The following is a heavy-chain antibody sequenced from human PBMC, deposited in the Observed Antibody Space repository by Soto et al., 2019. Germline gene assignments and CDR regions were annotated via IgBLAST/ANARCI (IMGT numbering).Heavy chain of an antibody. D-gene: IGHD4-4*01. Sequence: GGSRLSCAASGFTFSSYGMHWVRQAPGKGLEWVAVISYDGSNKYYADSVKGRFTISRDNSKNTLYLQMNSLRAEDTAVYYCAKDRPLSNQGGAGMDVWGQGTTVTVSS. CDR3: AKDRPLSNQGGAGMDV. J-gene: IGHJ6*02. CDR2: ISYDGSNK. CDR1: GFTFSSYG. V-gene: IGHV3-30*18.